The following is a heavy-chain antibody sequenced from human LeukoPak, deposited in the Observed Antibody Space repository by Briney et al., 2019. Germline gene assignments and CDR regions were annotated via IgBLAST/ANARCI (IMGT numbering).Heavy chain of an antibody. Sequence: PSETLSLTCTVSGGSISSSSYYWGWIRQPPGKGLEWIGSIYYSGSTYYNPSLKSRVTISVDTSKNQFSLKLSSVTAADTAVYYCARGGPHYMDVWGKGTTVTVSS. CDR3: ARGGPHYMDV. V-gene: IGHV4-39*07. CDR2: IYYSGST. CDR1: GGSISSSSYY. J-gene: IGHJ6*03.